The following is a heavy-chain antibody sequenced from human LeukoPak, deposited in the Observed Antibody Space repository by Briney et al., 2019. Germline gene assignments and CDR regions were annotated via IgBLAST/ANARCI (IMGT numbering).Heavy chain of an antibody. J-gene: IGHJ4*02. Sequence: SVKVSCKASGGTFSSYAISWVRQAPGQGLEWMGGIIPIFGTANYAQKFQGRVTITADESTSTAYMELSSLRSEDTAVYYCARDLVAAAGFDYWGQGTLVTVSS. CDR1: GGTFSSYA. V-gene: IGHV1-69*13. CDR2: IIPIFGTA. CDR3: ARDLVAAAGFDY. D-gene: IGHD6-13*01.